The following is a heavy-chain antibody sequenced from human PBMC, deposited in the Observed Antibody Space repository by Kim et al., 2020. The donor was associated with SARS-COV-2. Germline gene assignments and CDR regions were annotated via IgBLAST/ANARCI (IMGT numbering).Heavy chain of an antibody. V-gene: IGHV4-4*06. D-gene: IGHD1-7*01. CDR3: ARDKNNWNYWEDYYYGMDV. Sequence: RVTMSVDTSKNQFSLKLSSVTAADTAVYYCARDKNNWNYWEDYYYGMDVWGQGTTVTVSS. J-gene: IGHJ6*02.